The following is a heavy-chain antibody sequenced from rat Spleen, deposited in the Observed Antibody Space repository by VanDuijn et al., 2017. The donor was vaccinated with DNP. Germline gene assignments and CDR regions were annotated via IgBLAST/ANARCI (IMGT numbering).Heavy chain of an antibody. Sequence: EVQLVESGGGPVQPGRSLKLSCVASGFIFSNYWMTWIRQAPGKGLEWVASITNTGDSTYYSDSVKGRFTISRDNAKSTLYLQMDSLRSEDTATYYCARPYLFAYWGQGTLVTVSS. V-gene: IGHV5-31*01. J-gene: IGHJ3*01. CDR1: GFIFSNYW. D-gene: IGHD2-1*01. CDR2: ITNTGDST. CDR3: ARPYLFAY.